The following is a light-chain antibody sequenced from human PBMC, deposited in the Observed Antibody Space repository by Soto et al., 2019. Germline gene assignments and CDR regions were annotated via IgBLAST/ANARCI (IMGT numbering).Light chain of an antibody. CDR1: QSVSSN. CDR2: GAS. J-gene: IGKJ2*02. CDR3: QQYNNWPPGT. V-gene: IGKV3D-15*01. Sequence: EIVMTQSPATLSVSLGERATLSCRASQSVSSNLAWYQQKPGQAPRLLIYGASTRATGIPATFSGSGSLTEFTPTISGPQSEDFAVYYYQQYNNWPPGTFGQGTKLEI.